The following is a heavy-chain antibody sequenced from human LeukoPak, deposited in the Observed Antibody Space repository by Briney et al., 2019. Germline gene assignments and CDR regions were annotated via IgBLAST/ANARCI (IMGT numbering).Heavy chain of an antibody. J-gene: IGHJ3*02. CDR2: IKEAGNEK. CDR1: GFTFSRYW. V-gene: IGHV3-7*01. CDR3: ARDADLGATITGGFDI. Sequence: GGSLRLSCAASGFTFSRYWMTWVRQAPGKGREWVANIKEAGNEKFYVGSVKRRFTISRDNAKNSLYLQMNNLRADDTAVYYCARDADLGATITGGFDIWGQGTMVTVSS. D-gene: IGHD5-24*01.